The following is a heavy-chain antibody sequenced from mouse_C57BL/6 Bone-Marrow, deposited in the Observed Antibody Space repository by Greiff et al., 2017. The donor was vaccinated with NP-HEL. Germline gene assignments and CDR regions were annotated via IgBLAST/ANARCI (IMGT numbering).Heavy chain of an antibody. CDR3: ARSDEPYAMDY. CDR2: IDPNSGGT. J-gene: IGHJ4*01. CDR1: GYTFTNYW. V-gene: IGHV1-72*01. Sequence: VQLQQPGAELVKPGASVKLSCKASGYTFTNYWMHWVKQRPGRGLEWIGRIDPNSGGTKYNEKFKSKATLTVDKPSSTAYMQLSSLTSEDSAVYYCARSDEPYAMDYWGQGTSVTVSS. D-gene: IGHD6-1*01.